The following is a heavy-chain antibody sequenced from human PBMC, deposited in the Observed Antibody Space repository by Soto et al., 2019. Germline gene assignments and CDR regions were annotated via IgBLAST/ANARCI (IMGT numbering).Heavy chain of an antibody. D-gene: IGHD3-3*01. V-gene: IGHV3-23*01. CDR3: AKGATTILGETDNWFEP. CDR1: GFTFSSYA. Sequence: PVGSLRLSCAASGFTFSSYAMSWVRQAPGKGLEWVSAISGSGGSTYYADSVKGRFTISRDNSKNTLYLQMNSLRAEDTAVYYCAKGATTILGETDNWFEPWGQGTLVTVSS. J-gene: IGHJ5*02. CDR2: ISGSGGST.